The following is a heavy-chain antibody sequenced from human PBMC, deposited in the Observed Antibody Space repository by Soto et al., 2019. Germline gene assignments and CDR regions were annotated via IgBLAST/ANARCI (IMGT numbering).Heavy chain of an antibody. CDR2: IIPIFGTA. V-gene: IGHV1-69*13. CDR3: ATHPIATLPYYYGMDV. CDR1: GGTFSSYA. J-gene: IGHJ6*02. Sequence: SVKVSCKASGGTFSSYAISWVRQAPGQGLEWMGGIIPIFGTANYAQKFQGRVTITADESTSTAYMELSSLRSGDTAVYYCATHPIATLPYYYGMDVWGQGTTVTVSS. D-gene: IGHD1-26*01.